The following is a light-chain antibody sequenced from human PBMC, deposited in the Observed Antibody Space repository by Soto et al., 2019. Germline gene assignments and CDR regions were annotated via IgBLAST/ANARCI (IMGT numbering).Light chain of an antibody. CDR1: QSVSSL. CDR3: QQYWKWPIT. CDR2: RAS. Sequence: EIVMTQSPATLSVSPGEDATLSCRASQSVSSLLAWYQQKPGQAPRLLIYRASTRAAGLPDRFSGSGSGTDFTLTITSLQSEDFAVYYCQQYWKWPITFGQGTRLESK. J-gene: IGKJ5*01. V-gene: IGKV3-15*01.